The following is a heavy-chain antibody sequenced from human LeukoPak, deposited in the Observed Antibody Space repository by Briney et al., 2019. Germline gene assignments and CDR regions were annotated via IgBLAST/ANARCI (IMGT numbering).Heavy chain of an antibody. CDR1: GFTFSSYW. V-gene: IGHV3-7*01. Sequence: GGSLRLSCAASGFTFSSYWMSWVRQAPGKGLEWVANIKQDGSEKYYVDSVKGRFTISRDNAKNSLYLQMNSLRAEDTAVYYCARGLWFGELLYAERAYWYFDLWGRGTLVTVSS. D-gene: IGHD3-10*01. CDR3: ARGLWFGELLYAERAYWYFDL. CDR2: IKQDGSEK. J-gene: IGHJ2*01.